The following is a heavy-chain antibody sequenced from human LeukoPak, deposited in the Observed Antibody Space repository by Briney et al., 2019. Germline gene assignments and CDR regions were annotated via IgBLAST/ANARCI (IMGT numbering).Heavy chain of an antibody. D-gene: IGHD3-10*01. CDR3: ARGGMVRGVMPYYFDY. J-gene: IGHJ4*02. V-gene: IGHV3-11*01. Sequence: SGGSLRLSCAASGFSFGDYYMTWIRQAPGKAPHWISYISSGGDTIYYADSVKGRFTISRDNARNLLFLQMNSLRGEDAATYYCARGGMVRGVMPYYFDYWGQGTLVTVSS. CDR1: GFSFGDYY. CDR2: ISSGGDTI.